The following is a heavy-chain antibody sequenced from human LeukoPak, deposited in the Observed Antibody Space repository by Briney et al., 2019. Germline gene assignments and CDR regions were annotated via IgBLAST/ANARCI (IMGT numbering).Heavy chain of an antibody. J-gene: IGHJ4*02. CDR3: ARGPQWYSSGWSYFDY. V-gene: IGHV4-59*01. D-gene: IGHD6-19*01. CDR1: GGSISSYY. Sequence: SETLSLTCTVSGGSISSYYWSWIRQPPRKGLEWIGYIYYSGSTNYNPSLKSRVTISVDTSKNQFSLKLSSVTAADTAVYYCARGPQWYSSGWSYFDYWGQGTLVTVSS. CDR2: IYYSGST.